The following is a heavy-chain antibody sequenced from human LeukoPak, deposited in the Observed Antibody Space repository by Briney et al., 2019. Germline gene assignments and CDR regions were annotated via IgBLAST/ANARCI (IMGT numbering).Heavy chain of an antibody. CDR2: ISGSDYST. CDR3: SKLVGATMTSDY. J-gene: IGHJ4*02. D-gene: IGHD1-26*01. V-gene: IGHV3-23*01. Sequence: GGSLRLSCAASGFTLSSYVMSWVRQAPGKGLEWVSGISGSDYSTYYADSVKGRFTISRDNSNNTLYLQMNSLRGEDTAVYFCSKLVGATMTSDYWGQGTLVTVSS. CDR1: GFTLSSYV.